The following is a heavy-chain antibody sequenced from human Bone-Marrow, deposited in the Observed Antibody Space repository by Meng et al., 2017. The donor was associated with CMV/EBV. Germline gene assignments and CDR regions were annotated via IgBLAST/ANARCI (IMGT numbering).Heavy chain of an antibody. CDR3: ARDVTSLEWLSLYFDY. Sequence: FPFSPYSMNWVRQPPGNGLEWVSSISSSSNFIYYADSLKGRFTISRDNAKNSLFLQMNSLRAEDTAVYYCARDVTSLEWLSLYFDYWGQGTLVTVSS. CDR1: FPFSPYS. J-gene: IGHJ4*02. D-gene: IGHD3-3*01. V-gene: IGHV3-21*01. CDR2: ISSSSNFI.